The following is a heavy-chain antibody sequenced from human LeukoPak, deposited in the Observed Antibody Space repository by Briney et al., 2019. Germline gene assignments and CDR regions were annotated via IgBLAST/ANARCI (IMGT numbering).Heavy chain of an antibody. CDR1: GDSVSSNSAA. V-gene: IGHV6-1*01. Sequence: SQTLSLTCTISGDSVSSNSAAWNWIRQSPSRGLEWLGRTYYRSKWYTDYALSVKSRITINPDTSKNQFSLQLNSVTPEDTAVYYRARGYGYYFDYWGQGTLVTVSP. J-gene: IGHJ4*02. D-gene: IGHD5-18*01. CDR3: ARGYGYYFDY. CDR2: TYYRSKWYT.